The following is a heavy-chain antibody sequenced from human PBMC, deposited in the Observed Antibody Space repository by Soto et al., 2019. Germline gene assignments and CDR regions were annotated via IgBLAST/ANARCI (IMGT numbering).Heavy chain of an antibody. CDR3: ATSYATGFDP. CDR1: VYPFFNYV. Sequence: QLQLVQSAAEVKKPGASVRFSCKAYVYPFFNYVISWIRQAPEQGLEWMGWIKVDSGYTNYAQKFQGRVTMTADTSSDTAFMELRSLRLDDTAVYFCATSYATGFDPWGQGTLVSVSS. D-gene: IGHD4-17*01. V-gene: IGHV1-18*04. J-gene: IGHJ5*02. CDR2: IKVDSGYT.